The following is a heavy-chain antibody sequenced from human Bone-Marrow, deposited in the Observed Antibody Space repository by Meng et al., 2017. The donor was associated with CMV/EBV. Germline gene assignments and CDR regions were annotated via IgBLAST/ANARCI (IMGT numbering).Heavy chain of an antibody. CDR1: GYTFTSYG. CDR3: ARGGHFFSSLRFVGGMDV. V-gene: IGHV1-18*01. Sequence: ASVKVSCKASGYTFTSYGISWVRQAPGQGLEWMGWISAYNGNTNYAQKLQGRVTMTTDTSTSTAYMELRSLRSDDTAVYYCARGGHFFSSLRFVGGMDVWGQGTTVTVSS. CDR2: ISAYNGNT. D-gene: IGHD2-2*01. J-gene: IGHJ6*02.